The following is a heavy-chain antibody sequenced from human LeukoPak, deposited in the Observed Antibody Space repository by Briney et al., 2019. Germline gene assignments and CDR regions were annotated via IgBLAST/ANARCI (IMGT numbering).Heavy chain of an antibody. CDR3: ARDRGSDGDLNFDY. CDR2: ISYDGSNK. V-gene: IGHV3-30*04. J-gene: IGHJ4*02. CDR1: GFTFSSYA. Sequence: GGSLRLSCAASGFTFSSYAMYWVRQAPGKGLEWVAVISYDGSNKYYADSVKGRFTISRDNSKNTLYLQMNSLRAEDTAVYYCARDRGSDGDLNFDYWGQGTLVTVPS. D-gene: IGHD4-17*01.